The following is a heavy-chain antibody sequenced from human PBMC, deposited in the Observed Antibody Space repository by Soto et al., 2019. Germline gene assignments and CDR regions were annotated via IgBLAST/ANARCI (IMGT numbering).Heavy chain of an antibody. CDR3: ARGRGWSSGWYTTLYYYYCMDV. Sequence: SETLSLTCAVYGGSFSGYYWSWIRQPPGKGLEWIGEINHSGSTNYNPSLKSRVTISVDTSKNQFSLKLSSVTAADTAVYYCARGRGWSSGWYTTLYYYYCMDVWGQGTTVTVSS. D-gene: IGHD6-19*01. J-gene: IGHJ6*02. CDR2: INHSGST. CDR1: GGSFSGYY. V-gene: IGHV4-34*01.